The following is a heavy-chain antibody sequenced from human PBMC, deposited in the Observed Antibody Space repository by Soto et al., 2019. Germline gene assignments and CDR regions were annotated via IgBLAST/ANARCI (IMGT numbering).Heavy chain of an antibody. CDR2: IFYSGST. Sequence: QVQLQESGPGLVKPSETLSLTCTVSGGSISSYYWSWIRQPPGKGLEWIGYIFYSGSTNYNPSLKSRVTISVDTSKHQLPLKLSSVTAADTAVYYCARAGPEMDYWGQGTRVTVSS. D-gene: IGHD3-10*01. CDR3: ARAGPEMDY. CDR1: GGSISSYY. V-gene: IGHV4-59*01. J-gene: IGHJ4*02.